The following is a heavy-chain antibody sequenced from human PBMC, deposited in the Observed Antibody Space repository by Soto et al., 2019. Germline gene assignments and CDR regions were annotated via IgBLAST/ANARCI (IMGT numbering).Heavy chain of an antibody. CDR3: ARMGSRGSGGWFRPKNEKNCFDP. J-gene: IGHJ5*02. CDR2: IIPILGIA. V-gene: IGHV1-69*02. D-gene: IGHD3-10*01. CDR1: GGTFSSYT. Sequence: GASVKVSCKASGGTFSSYTISWVRQAPGQGLEWMGRIIPILGIANYAQKFQGRVTITADKSTSTAYMELSSLRSEDTAVYYCARMGSRGSGGWFRPKNEKNCFDPWGKGTLVTVSS.